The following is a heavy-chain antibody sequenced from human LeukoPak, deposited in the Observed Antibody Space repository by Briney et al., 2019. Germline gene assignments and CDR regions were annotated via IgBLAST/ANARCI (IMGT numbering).Heavy chain of an antibody. V-gene: IGHV3-23*01. Sequence: GGSLRHSCAASGFIFSNYAMSWVRQAPGKGLEWVSAISGSDDNTYYADSVRGRFTISRDNSKNTLYLQMNSLRAEDTAIYFCAKSRSGVSSCYNYWGQGTLVTVSS. CDR2: ISGSDDNT. D-gene: IGHD2-15*01. CDR3: AKSRSGVSSCYNY. J-gene: IGHJ4*02. CDR1: GFIFSNYA.